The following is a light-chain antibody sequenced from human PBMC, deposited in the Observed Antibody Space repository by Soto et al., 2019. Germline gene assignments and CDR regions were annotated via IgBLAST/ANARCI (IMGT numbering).Light chain of an antibody. CDR1: SSDVGSYNL. Sequence: QSVLTQPASVSGSPGQSITTSCTGTSSDVGSYNLVSWYQQHPGKAPKLMIYEGSKRPSGVSNRFSGSKSGNTASLTISGLQAEDEADYYCCSYAGSSWVFGGGTKLTVL. CDR3: CSYAGSSWV. V-gene: IGLV2-23*01. J-gene: IGLJ3*02. CDR2: EGS.